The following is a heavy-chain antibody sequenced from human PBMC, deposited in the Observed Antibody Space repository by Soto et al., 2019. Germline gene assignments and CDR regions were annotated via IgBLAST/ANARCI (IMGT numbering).Heavy chain of an antibody. CDR1: GYTFKSYD. Sequence: ASVKVSCKASGYTFKSYDVMWVRKAPGQGLEWMGWISGHNGKADYAENFQGRIIMTTDTSTATASMDLRGRRSDDTAVYYCARKGYIGNFAMDVWGQGTTVTVS. J-gene: IGHJ6*02. CDR2: ISGHNGKA. CDR3: ARKGYIGNFAMDV. V-gene: IGHV1-18*04. D-gene: IGHD5-12*01.